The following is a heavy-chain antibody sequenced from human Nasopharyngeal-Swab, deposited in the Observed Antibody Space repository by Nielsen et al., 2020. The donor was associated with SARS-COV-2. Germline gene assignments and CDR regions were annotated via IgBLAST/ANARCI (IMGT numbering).Heavy chain of an antibody. J-gene: IGHJ4*02. Sequence: GRSLRLSCAASGFTFSSYAMHWVRQAPGKGLEWVAVISYDGSNKYYADSVKGRFTISRDNSKNTLYLQMNSLRAEDTAVYYCARAGSSWLGFYFDYWGQGTLVTVSS. CDR3: ARAGSSWLGFYFDY. D-gene: IGHD6-13*01. CDR2: ISYDGSNK. V-gene: IGHV3-30*04. CDR1: GFTFSSYA.